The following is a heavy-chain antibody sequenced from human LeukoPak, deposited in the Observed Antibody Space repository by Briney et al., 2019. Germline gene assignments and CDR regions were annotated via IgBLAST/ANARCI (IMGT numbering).Heavy chain of an antibody. CDR1: GGSISSGSYY. CDR2: IYTSGST. V-gene: IGHV4-61*02. D-gene: IGHD1-1*01. J-gene: IGHJ4*02. CDR3: ARDDGVLIDY. Sequence: SGTLSLTCTVSGGSISSGSYYWSWIRQPAGKGLEWIGRIYTSGSTNYNPSLKSRVTISVDTSKNQFSLKLSSVTAADTAVYYCARDDGVLIDYWGQGTLVTVSS.